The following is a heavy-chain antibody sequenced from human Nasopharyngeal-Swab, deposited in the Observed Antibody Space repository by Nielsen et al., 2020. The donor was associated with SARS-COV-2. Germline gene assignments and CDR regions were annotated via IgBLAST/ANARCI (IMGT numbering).Heavy chain of an antibody. Sequence: GGSLRLSCAASGFVFSSVWMSWVRQAPGKGLEWVGRIKRKADGGTVEYATAVRGRFSISRDDSRNTLFLQMNRLKTEVTAVYYCTTLHRTGWFWGQGTLVTVSS. CDR3: TTLHRTGWF. J-gene: IGHJ4*02. CDR2: IKRKADGGTV. V-gene: IGHV3-15*01. D-gene: IGHD6-19*01. CDR1: GFVFSSVW.